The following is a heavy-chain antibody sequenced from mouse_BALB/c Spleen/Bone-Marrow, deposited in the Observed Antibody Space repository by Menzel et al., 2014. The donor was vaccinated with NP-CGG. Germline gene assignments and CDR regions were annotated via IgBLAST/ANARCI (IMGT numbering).Heavy chain of an antibody. CDR3: ARQLDSSGYVLDY. D-gene: IGHD3-2*01. V-gene: IGHV5-12-2*01. J-gene: IGHJ2*01. Sequence: EVKLVESGGGLVQPGGSLKLSCAASGFTFSSYTMSWIRQTPEKRLEWVAYISDGGGRAYYPDTVKGRFTISRDNAKNTLYLQMSSLKSEDTAMYYCARQLDSSGYVLDYLGQATTLTVSS. CDR1: GFTFSSYT. CDR2: ISDGGGRA.